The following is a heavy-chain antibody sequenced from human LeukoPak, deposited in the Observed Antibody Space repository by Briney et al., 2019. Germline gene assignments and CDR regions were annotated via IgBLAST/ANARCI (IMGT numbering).Heavy chain of an antibody. CDR1: GFTFSSYG. CDR3: AKEPGLTGTTLADY. V-gene: IGHV3-30*18. J-gene: IGHJ4*02. Sequence: PGGSLRLSCAASGFTFSSYGMHWVRQAPGKGLEWVAVISYDGSNKYYADSVKGRFTISRDNSKNTLYLQMNSLRAEDTAVYYCAKEPGLTGTTLADYWGQGTLVTVSS. D-gene: IGHD1-7*01. CDR2: ISYDGSNK.